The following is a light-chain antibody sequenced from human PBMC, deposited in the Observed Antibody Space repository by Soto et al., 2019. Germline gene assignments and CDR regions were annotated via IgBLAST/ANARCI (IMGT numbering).Light chain of an antibody. CDR1: SSNIGAGYD. Sequence: QSVLTQPPSVSGAPGQRVTISCTGSSSNIGAGYDVHWYQQLPGTAPKLLIYGNSNRPSGVPDRFSGSKSGTSASLAITGLQAADDADYYCQSYDISLSGSRYVLGTGTKLTVL. CDR3: QSYDISLSGSRYV. J-gene: IGLJ1*01. CDR2: GNS. V-gene: IGLV1-40*01.